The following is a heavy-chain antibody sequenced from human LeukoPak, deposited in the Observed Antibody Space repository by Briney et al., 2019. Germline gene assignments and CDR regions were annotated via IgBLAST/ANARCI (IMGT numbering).Heavy chain of an antibody. CDR2: ISADIGKT. D-gene: IGHD3-3*01. J-gene: IGHJ3*02. Sequence: ASVKVSCKASGYTFPSYGISWVRQAPGQGLEWMGWISADIGKTDYAQKLQGRVTMTTDPSTSTAYMELRSLRSDDTAVYYCARPWSGAFHIWGQGTMVTVSS. CDR3: ARPWSGAFHI. V-gene: IGHV1-18*01. CDR1: GYTFPSYG.